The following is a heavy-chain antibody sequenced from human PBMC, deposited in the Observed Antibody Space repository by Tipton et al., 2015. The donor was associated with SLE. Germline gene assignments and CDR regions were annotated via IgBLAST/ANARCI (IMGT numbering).Heavy chain of an antibody. CDR1: GVSISTYY. CDR3: ARLRGLLFAFDI. D-gene: IGHD3-10*01. J-gene: IGHJ3*02. CDR2: IYYSGST. Sequence: TLSLTCNVSGVSISTYYWSWIRQPPGKGLEWIGYIYYSGSTNYNPSLKSRVTISVDTSKNQFSLKLSSVTAADTAVYYCARLRGLLFAFDIWGQGTMVTVSS. V-gene: IGHV4-59*01.